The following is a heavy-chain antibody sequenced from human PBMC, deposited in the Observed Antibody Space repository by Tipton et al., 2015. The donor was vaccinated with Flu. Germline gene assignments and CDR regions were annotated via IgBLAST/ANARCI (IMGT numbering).Heavy chain of an antibody. J-gene: IGHJ5*01. CDR3: ARVGVGSGWSAF. CDR1: GYSFTSYD. Sequence: QLVQSGAEVKKPGASVKVSCEASGYSFTSYDINWVRQATGQGLEWMGWVNPNSGNTGYAQKFQDRVTITRNTSINTAYMELSSRRSEVTALYSWARVGVGSGWSAFWGQGTLVTVSS. CDR2: VNPNSGNT. D-gene: IGHD6-25*01. V-gene: IGHV1-8*01.